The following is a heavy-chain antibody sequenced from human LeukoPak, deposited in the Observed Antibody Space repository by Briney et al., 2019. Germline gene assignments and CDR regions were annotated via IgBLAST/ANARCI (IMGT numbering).Heavy chain of an antibody. CDR1: GFTFSTYA. D-gene: IGHD3-3*01. CDR3: AKDAKRNYDFWDRFDY. J-gene: IGHJ4*02. CDR2: ISGSGGTT. Sequence: GGSLTLSCAASGFTFSTYAMSWVRQAPGKGPDWVSAISGSGGTTYYADSVKGRFTISRDNSKNTLYLQTTSLRVEDTALYYCAKDAKRNYDFWDRFDYWGQGALVTVSS. V-gene: IGHV3-23*01.